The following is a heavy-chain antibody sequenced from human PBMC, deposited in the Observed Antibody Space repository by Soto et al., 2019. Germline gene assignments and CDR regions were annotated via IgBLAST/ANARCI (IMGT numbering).Heavy chain of an antibody. V-gene: IGHV4-39*01. CDR3: ARHYLSMVRGVIILSWFDP. Sequence: QLQLQESGPGLVKPSETLSLTCTVSGGSISSSSYYWGWIRQPPGKGLEWIGSIYYSGSTYYNPSLKSRVTISVDTSKNQFSLKLSSVTAADTAVYYCARHYLSMVRGVIILSWFDPWGQGTLVTVSS. D-gene: IGHD3-10*01. CDR1: GGSISSSSYY. J-gene: IGHJ5*02. CDR2: IYYSGST.